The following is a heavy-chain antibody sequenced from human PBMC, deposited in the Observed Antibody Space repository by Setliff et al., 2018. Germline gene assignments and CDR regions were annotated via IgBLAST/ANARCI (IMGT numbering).Heavy chain of an antibody. CDR1: GGSFSDYY. V-gene: IGHV4-34*10. CDR2: INQSGNT. D-gene: IGHD1-26*01. J-gene: IGHJ4*02. Sequence: SETLSLTCTVYGGSFSDYYWGWIRQSPGKRPEWIAEINQSGNTNYNPSLNSRVSVSVDTSKNQFSLKVTSVTAADTAVYFCARDNTIVGATDYWGQGTLVTVSS. CDR3: ARDNTIVGATDY.